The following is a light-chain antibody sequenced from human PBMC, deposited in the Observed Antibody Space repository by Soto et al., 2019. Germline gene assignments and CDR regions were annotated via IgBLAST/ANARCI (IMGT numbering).Light chain of an antibody. CDR3: QQRLNWPPG. V-gene: IGKV3-11*01. Sequence: DIVLTQAAATLSLSPRERATLSCRASQSVTNYIAWYQQRPGQAPRLLIYDASNRATGVPARFSGSGSGTDFTLTISDLEPADFGLYYCQQRLNWPPGFGQGTKV. J-gene: IGKJ1*01. CDR2: DAS. CDR1: QSVTNY.